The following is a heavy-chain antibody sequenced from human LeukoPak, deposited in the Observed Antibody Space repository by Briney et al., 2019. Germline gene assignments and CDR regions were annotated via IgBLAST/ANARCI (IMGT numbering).Heavy chain of an antibody. V-gene: IGHV3-72*01. Sequence: GGSLRLSCAASVFTFSDHYMDWVRQAPGKGLEWVGRTRNKANSYTTEYAASVKGRFTISRDDSKNSLYLQMNSLKTEDTAVYYCARDLAMPYLNAFDIWGQGTMVTVSS. CDR1: VFTFSDHY. CDR3: ARDLAMPYLNAFDI. J-gene: IGHJ3*02. CDR2: TRNKANSYTT. D-gene: IGHD2-2*01.